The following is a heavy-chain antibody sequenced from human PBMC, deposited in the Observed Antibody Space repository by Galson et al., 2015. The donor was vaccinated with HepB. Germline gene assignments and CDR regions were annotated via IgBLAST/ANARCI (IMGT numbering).Heavy chain of an antibody. V-gene: IGHV1-69*04. CDR2: IIPILGIA. J-gene: IGHJ6*02. Sequence: SVKVSCKASGGTFSSYTISWVRQAPGQGLEWMGRIIPILGIANYAQKFQGRVTITADKSTSTAYMELSSLRSEDTAVYYCARDPTTVVTPGLLYYYGMDVWGQGTTVTVSS. D-gene: IGHD4-23*01. CDR1: GGTFSSYT. CDR3: ARDPTTVVTPGLLYYYGMDV.